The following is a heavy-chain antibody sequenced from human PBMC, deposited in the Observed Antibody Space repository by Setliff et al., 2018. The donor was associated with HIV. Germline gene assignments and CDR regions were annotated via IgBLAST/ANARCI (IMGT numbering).Heavy chain of an antibody. J-gene: IGHJ4*02. Sequence: SETLSLTCAVSGGSFSSSNWWTWVRQPPGRGLEWIGEISHTENTNYNPSLKSRVTMSVDKSKNQFSLRLYFVTAADTAVYYCARQLTMVRGVFDYWGQGILVTVSS. CDR1: GGSFSSSNW. CDR2: ISHTENT. D-gene: IGHD3-10*01. V-gene: IGHV4-4*02. CDR3: ARQLTMVRGVFDY.